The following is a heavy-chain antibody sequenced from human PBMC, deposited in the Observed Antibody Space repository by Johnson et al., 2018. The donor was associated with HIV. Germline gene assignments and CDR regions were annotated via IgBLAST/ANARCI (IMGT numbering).Heavy chain of an antibody. Sequence: VQLVESGGGLVQPGRSLRLSCAASGFSFDDYAMHWVRQVPGKGLEWVANIKQDGSEKYYVDSVKGRFTISRDNSKNTLYLQMNSLRVEDTAVYYCARARVVGARSSAFDIWGQGTMVTVSS. CDR3: ARARVVGARSSAFDI. CDR1: GFSFDDYA. J-gene: IGHJ3*02. D-gene: IGHD1-26*01. V-gene: IGHV3-7*01. CDR2: IKQDGSEK.